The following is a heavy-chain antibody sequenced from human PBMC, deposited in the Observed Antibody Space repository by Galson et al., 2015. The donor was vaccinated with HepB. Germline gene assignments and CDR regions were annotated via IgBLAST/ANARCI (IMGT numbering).Heavy chain of an antibody. CDR1: GYTFTSYG. V-gene: IGHV1-18*04. D-gene: IGHD5-12*01. CDR2: ISAYNGNT. J-gene: IGHJ6*02. Sequence: VKVSCKASGYTFTSYGISWVRQAPGQGLEWMGWISAYNGNTNYAQKLQGRVTMTTDTSTSTAYMELRSLRSDDTAVYYCARNSGYDSYYYYGMDVWGQGTTVTVSS. CDR3: ARNSGYDSYYYYGMDV.